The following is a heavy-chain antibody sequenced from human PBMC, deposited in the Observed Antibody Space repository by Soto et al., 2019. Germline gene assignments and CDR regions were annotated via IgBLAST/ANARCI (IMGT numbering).Heavy chain of an antibody. J-gene: IGHJ5*02. CDR1: GFTFSSFW. CDR3: AKDRQEYSSSSYWFDP. V-gene: IGHV3-23*01. Sequence: GALRLSCAASGFTFSSFWMTWVRQAPGKGLEWVAAIRRGGGRTYYADSVKGRFTISRDNSKNTLDLQMNSLRAEDTAVYYCAKDRQEYSSSSYWFDPWGQGTLVTVSS. CDR2: IRRGGGRT. D-gene: IGHD6-6*01.